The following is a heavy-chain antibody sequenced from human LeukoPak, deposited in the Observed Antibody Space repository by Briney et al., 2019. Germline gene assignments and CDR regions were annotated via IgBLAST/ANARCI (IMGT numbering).Heavy chain of an antibody. Sequence: PGRSLRLSCAASGFTFSSCAMHWVRQAPGKGLEWVAVISYDGSNKYYADSVKGRFTISRDNSKNTLYLQMNSLRAEDTAVYYCARRHSSGWLDYWGQGTLVTVSS. CDR1: GFTFSSCA. CDR2: ISYDGSNK. CDR3: ARRHSSGWLDY. J-gene: IGHJ4*02. D-gene: IGHD6-19*01. V-gene: IGHV3-30-3*01.